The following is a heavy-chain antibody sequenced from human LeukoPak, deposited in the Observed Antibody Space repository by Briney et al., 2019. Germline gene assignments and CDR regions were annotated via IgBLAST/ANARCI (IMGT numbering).Heavy chain of an antibody. V-gene: IGHV3-33*06. CDR3: AKTSGRYYYDSSGPEAYFDY. J-gene: IGHJ4*02. CDR2: IWYDGSNK. D-gene: IGHD3-22*01. Sequence: GGSLRLSCAASGFTFSSYGMHWVRQAPGKGLEWVAVIWYDGSNKYYADSVKGRFTISRDNSKNTLYLQMNSLRAEDTAVYYCAKTSGRYYYDSSGPEAYFDYWGQGTLVTVSS. CDR1: GFTFSSYG.